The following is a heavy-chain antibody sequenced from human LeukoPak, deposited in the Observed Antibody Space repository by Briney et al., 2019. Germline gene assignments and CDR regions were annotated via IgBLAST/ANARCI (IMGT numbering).Heavy chain of an antibody. CDR1: GFTVSSNY. CDR2: IYHSGST. CDR3: ARDLSDSSSSV. J-gene: IGHJ4*02. D-gene: IGHD6-6*01. V-gene: IGHV4-30-2*01. Sequence: LRLSRAASGFTVSSNYMSWIRQPPGKGLEWIGYIYHSGSTYYNPSLKSRVTISVDRSKNQFSLKLSSVTAADTAVYYCARDLSDSSSSVWGQGTLVTVSS.